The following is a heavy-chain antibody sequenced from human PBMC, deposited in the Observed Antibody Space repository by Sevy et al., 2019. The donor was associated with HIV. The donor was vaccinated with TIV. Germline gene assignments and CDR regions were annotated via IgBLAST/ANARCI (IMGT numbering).Heavy chain of an antibody. CDR1: GGSVTSLY. CDR3: AGENAWGRGYS. CDR2: IYYNGHI. Sequence: SETLSLTCTVSGGSVTSLYWNWIRQPPGKGLEWIANIYYNGHINYNPSLKSRVTLSLDTSKNQFSLRLSSVTATDTAMYYCAGENAWGRGYSWGQGTLVTVSS. V-gene: IGHV4-59*08. D-gene: IGHD1-26*01. J-gene: IGHJ4*02.